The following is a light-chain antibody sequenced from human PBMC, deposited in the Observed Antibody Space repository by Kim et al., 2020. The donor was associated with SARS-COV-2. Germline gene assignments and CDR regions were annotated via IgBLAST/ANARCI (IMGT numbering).Light chain of an antibody. V-gene: IGKV1-27*01. CDR2: AAS. CDR3: PTNDSVTWT. CDR1: QDISSY. J-gene: IGKJ1*01. Sequence: DIQMTQSPSSLSASVGDRVTITCRASQDISSYLAWYQQEPGKVPKLLIYAASALQSGVPSRFGGSGSGTDFTLTITSLQTEDVATYYSPTNDSVTWTFGPGTKVDIK.